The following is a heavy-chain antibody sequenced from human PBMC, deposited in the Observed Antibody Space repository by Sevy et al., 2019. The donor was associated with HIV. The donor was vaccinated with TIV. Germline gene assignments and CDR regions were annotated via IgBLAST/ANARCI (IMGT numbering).Heavy chain of an antibody. CDR3: GRRTRGDVDH. CDR1: GFTFSNSW. V-gene: IGHV3-74*01. Sequence: GGYLRLSCAASGFTFSNSWMHWVRQGPGKGLVWVARINSDGQSYADSVKGRFTISRDNAKNTLFLQMNSLTTEDTAVYFCGRRTRGDVDHWGQGTLVIVSS. J-gene: IGHJ4*02. CDR2: INSDG. D-gene: IGHD3-10*01.